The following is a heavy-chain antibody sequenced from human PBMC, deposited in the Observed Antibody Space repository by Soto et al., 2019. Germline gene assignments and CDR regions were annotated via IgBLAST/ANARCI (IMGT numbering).Heavy chain of an antibody. CDR2: IDPSSGGT. J-gene: IGHJ4*02. Sequence: ASVKVSCKASGYTFTAYYIHWVRQAPGQGLEWMGWIDPSSGGTNYALKFQGRVTMTRDTSISTAYMELGSLRSDDTAVYYCARAVGATTHFDYWGQGTLVTVSS. V-gene: IGHV1-2*02. CDR1: GYTFTAYY. CDR3: ARAVGATTHFDY. D-gene: IGHD1-26*01.